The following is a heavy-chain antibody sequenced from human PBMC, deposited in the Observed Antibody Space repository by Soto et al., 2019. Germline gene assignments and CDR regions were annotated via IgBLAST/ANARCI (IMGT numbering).Heavy chain of an antibody. CDR2: ISAGGNTK. CDR1: GFTLSNIG. CDR3: AKESGGERYAAYFDL. J-gene: IGHJ4*02. Sequence: QVQLVESGGGVVQPGTSLRLACAASGFTLSNIGMQWVRQAPGKGLEWVAVISAGGNTKYYADSVKGRFTISRDISKHTRFLQINILRTEDTAVYYCAKESGGERYAAYFDLWGQGTLVTVSA. D-gene: IGHD2-21*01. V-gene: IGHV3-30*18.